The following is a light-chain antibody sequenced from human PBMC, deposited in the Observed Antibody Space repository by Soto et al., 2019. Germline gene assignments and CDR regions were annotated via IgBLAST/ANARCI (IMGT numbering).Light chain of an antibody. Sequence: QPVLTQSSSASASLGSSVKLTCTLSSGHSSYIIAWHQQQPGKAPRYLMKLEGSGSYNKGSGVPDRFSGSSSGADRYLTISNLQFXDXXDYFCETWDSNTRVFGGGTKLTVL. V-gene: IGLV4-60*02. J-gene: IGLJ2*01. CDR2: LEGSGSY. CDR3: ETWDSNTRV. CDR1: SGHSSYI.